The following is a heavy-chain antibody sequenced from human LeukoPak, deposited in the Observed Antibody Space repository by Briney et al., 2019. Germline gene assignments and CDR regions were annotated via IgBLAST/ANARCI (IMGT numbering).Heavy chain of an antibody. D-gene: IGHD3-9*01. J-gene: IGHJ5*02. CDR3: ARETPLRYFDP. V-gene: IGHV4-39*02. CDR1: GGSISSSSYY. CDR2: IYYSGST. Sequence: SETLSLTCTVSGGSISSSSYYWGWIRQPPGKGLEWIGSIYYSGSTYYNPSLKSRVTISVDTSKNQFSLKLSSVTAADTAVHYCARETPLRYFDPWGQGTLVTVSS.